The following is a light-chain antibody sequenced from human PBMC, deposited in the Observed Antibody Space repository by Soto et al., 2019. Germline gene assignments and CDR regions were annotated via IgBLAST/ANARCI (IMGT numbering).Light chain of an antibody. V-gene: IGKV3-20*01. Sequence: EIVLTQSPGTLSLSPGERATLSCRASQSVSSSCLAWYQQKPGQAPRLLIHGASSRAAGIPDRFSGSGSGTDFTLTISRLEPEDFAVYYCQHYGCSPGWTFGQGTKVEIK. CDR1: QSVSSSC. J-gene: IGKJ1*01. CDR2: GAS. CDR3: QHYGCSPGWT.